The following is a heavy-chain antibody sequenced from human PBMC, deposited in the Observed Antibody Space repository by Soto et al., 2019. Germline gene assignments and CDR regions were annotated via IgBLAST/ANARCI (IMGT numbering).Heavy chain of an antibody. D-gene: IGHD1-1*01. Sequence: PSETLSLTCTVSGGSISSYYWSWIRQPPGKGLEWIGYIYYSGSTDYNPSLKSRVTISVDTSKNQFSLKLSSVTAADTAVYYCARDLLERGIDYWGQGTLVTVSS. J-gene: IGHJ4*02. CDR3: ARDLLERGIDY. V-gene: IGHV4-59*01. CDR1: GGSISSYY. CDR2: IYYSGST.